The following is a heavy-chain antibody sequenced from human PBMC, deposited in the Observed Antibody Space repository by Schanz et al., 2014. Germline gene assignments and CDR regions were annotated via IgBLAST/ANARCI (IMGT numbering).Heavy chain of an antibody. CDR3: AKSALWGSGVYYASQIDY. D-gene: IGHD3-10*01. J-gene: IGHJ4*02. V-gene: IGHV3-21*01. CDR1: GFTFSSYG. Sequence: EVQLVESGGGLVKPGGSLRLSCAASGFTFSSYGMNWVRQAPGKGLEWVSYMSSSSSYIYYADSMKGRFTISRDNAKNSLYLQMNSLGPEDTAVYYCAKSALWGSGVYYASQIDYWGQGALVTVSS. CDR2: MSSSSSYI.